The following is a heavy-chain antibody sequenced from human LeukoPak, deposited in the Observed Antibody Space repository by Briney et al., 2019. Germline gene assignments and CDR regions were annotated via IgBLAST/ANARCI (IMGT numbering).Heavy chain of an antibody. CDR3: ARGGNRFGGFYFDY. D-gene: IGHD3-10*01. Sequence: SETLSLTCTVSADSLSSGGHYWAWIRQLPGKGLESIGFIHHSGSSRHNPSLKDRVAISVDASRKQFALRLSSVTAADTAIYYCARGGNRFGGFYFDYWGQGVQVIVSS. CDR1: ADSLSSGGHY. CDR2: IHHSGSS. V-gene: IGHV4-31*03. J-gene: IGHJ4*02.